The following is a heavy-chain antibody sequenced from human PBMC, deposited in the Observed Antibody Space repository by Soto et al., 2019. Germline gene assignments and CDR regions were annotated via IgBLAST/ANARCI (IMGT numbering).Heavy chain of an antibody. CDR1: VYTFTSYG. CDR3: ARGGFYDSSGARNYYYCGMNV. V-gene: IGHV1-18*01. J-gene: IGHJ6*02. CDR2: ISAYDGYT. Sequence: GASVKVSCKASVYTFTSYGSKWVRQAPGQGLEWLGWISAYDGYTNYAQILQGRVSMTTDTSTKTAYMELRSLRSDDTAMYYCARGGFYDSSGARNYYYCGMNVWGQGTTVTVSS. D-gene: IGHD3-22*01.